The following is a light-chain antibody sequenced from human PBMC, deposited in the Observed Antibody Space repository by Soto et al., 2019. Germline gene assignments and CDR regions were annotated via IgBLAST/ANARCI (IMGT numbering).Light chain of an antibody. CDR1: QSVSSKY. V-gene: IGKV3-20*01. CDR3: QQYGSSLFT. Sequence: EIVLTQSPGTLSLSPGERATRSCMASQSVSSKYLAWYQQKPGRAPRVLIYGTSIRASGVPERFSGGGSGTDFTLTITRLEPEDFAVYYCQQYGSSLFTFGPGTKVDFK. CDR2: GTS. J-gene: IGKJ3*01.